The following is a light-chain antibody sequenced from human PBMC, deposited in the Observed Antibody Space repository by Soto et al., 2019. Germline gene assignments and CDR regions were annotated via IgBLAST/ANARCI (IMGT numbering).Light chain of an antibody. CDR1: SSDVGGYNY. CDR2: QVT. V-gene: IGLV2-14*01. J-gene: IGLJ1*01. CDR3: TSYSSSDIFYV. Sequence: QSVLTRPASVSGSPGQSITISCTGTSSDVGGYNYVSWYQHHPGKAPKLLIYQVTNRPSRVSNRFSGSKSGNTASLTISGLQADDEADYYCTSYSSSDIFYVFGTGTKVTVL.